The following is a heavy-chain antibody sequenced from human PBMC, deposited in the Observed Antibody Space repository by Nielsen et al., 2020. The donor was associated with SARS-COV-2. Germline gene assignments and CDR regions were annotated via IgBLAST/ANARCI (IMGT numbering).Heavy chain of an antibody. CDR2: ISYDGSNK. V-gene: IGHV3-30-3*01. J-gene: IGHJ4*02. D-gene: IGHD7-27*01. CDR3: ARGNGWGSYFDY. Sequence: GEYLKISCAASGFTFSSYAMHWVRQAQGKGLEWVAVISYDGSNKYYVDSVKGRFTISRDNSKNTLYLQINSLRAEDTAVYYCARGNGWGSYFDYWGQGTLVTVSS. CDR1: GFTFSSYA.